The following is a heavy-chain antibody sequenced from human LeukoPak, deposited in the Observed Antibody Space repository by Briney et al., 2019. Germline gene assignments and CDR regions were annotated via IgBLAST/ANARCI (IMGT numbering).Heavy chain of an antibody. CDR1: GGSFSGYY. J-gene: IGHJ4*02. V-gene: IGHV4-34*01. CDR2: INHSGST. Sequence: SETLSLTCAVYGGSFSGYYWSWIRQPPGKGLEWIGEINHSGSTNYNPSLKSRVTISVDTSKNQFSLKLSSVTAADTAVYYCASSACSSTSCPNHDYWGRGTLVTVSS. CDR3: ASSACSSTSCPNHDY. D-gene: IGHD2-2*01.